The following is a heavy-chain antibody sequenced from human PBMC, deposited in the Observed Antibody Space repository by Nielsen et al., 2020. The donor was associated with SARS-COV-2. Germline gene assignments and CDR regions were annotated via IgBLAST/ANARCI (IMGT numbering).Heavy chain of an antibody. CDR1: GYTLTELS. D-gene: IGHD2-15*01. Sequence: ASVKVSCKVSGYTLTELSMHWVRQAPGKGLEWMGGFDPKDGETIYAQKFQGRVTMTEDTSTDTAYMELSSLRSEDTAVYYCATGFEDCSGGSCFDAFDIWGQGTMVTVSS. CDR3: ATGFEDCSGGSCFDAFDI. V-gene: IGHV1-24*01. CDR2: FDPKDGET. J-gene: IGHJ3*02.